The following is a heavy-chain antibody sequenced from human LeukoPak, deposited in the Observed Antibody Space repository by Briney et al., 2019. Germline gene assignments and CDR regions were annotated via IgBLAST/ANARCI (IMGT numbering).Heavy chain of an antibody. Sequence: ASVKVSCKASGGTFSSYAISWVRQAPGQGLEWMGRIIPILGIANYAQKFQGRVTITADKSTSTAYMELSSLRSEDTAVYYCARGYSGYPLGYWGQGTLVTVSS. CDR2: IIPILGIA. CDR3: ARGYSGYPLGY. CDR1: GGTFSSYA. V-gene: IGHV1-69*04. D-gene: IGHD5-12*01. J-gene: IGHJ4*02.